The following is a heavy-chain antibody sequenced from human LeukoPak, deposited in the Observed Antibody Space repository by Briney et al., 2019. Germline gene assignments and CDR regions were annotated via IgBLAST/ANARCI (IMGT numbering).Heavy chain of an antibody. Sequence: PSETLSLTCTVSGGSISSYYWSWIRQPPGKGLEWIGYIYYSGSTNYNPSLKSRVTISVDTSKNQFSLKLSSVTAADTAVYYCARLSRGDGYNPVTNWGQGTLVTVSS. CDR1: GGSISSYY. D-gene: IGHD5-24*01. CDR3: ARLSRGDGYNPVTN. J-gene: IGHJ4*02. V-gene: IGHV4-59*08. CDR2: IYYSGST.